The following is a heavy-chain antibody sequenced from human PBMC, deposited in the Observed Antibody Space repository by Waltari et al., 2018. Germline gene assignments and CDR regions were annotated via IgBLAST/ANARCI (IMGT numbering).Heavy chain of an antibody. V-gene: IGHV1-18*01. CDR1: GYTFTSYG. CDR2: SSAYNGNT. Sequence: QVQLVQSGAEVTKPGASVKVSCKASGYTFTSYGISWVTQDPGQVLEWLGWSSAYNGNTNYAQKLQGIVTITTDTSTSTAYMELRSLRSDDTAVYYCARALMVRGPLDYYGMDVWGQGTTVTVSS. J-gene: IGHJ6*02. D-gene: IGHD3-10*01. CDR3: ARALMVRGPLDYYGMDV.